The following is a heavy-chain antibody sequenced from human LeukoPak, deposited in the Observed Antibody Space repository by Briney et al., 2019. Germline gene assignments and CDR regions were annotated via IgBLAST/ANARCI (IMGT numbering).Heavy chain of an antibody. CDR2: IIPIFGTA. J-gene: IGHJ4*02. CDR3: ASAEYSSSSRFDY. D-gene: IGHD6-6*01. Sequence: GASVKVSCKASGGTFSSYAISWVRQAPGQGLEWMGRIIPIFGTANYAQKFQGRVTITTDESTSTAYMELSSLRSEDTAVSYCASAEYSSSSRFDYWGQGTLVTVSS. V-gene: IGHV1-69*05. CDR1: GGTFSSYA.